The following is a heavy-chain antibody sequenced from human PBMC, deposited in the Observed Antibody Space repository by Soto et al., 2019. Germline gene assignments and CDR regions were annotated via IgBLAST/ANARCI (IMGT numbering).Heavy chain of an antibody. V-gene: IGHV4-34*01. J-gene: IGHJ4*02. CDR2: INHSGST. Sequence: SETLSLTCAVYGGSFSGYYWSWIRQPPGKGLEWIGEINHSGSTNYNPSLKSRVTISVDTSKNPFSLKLSSVTAADTAVYYCASYGSGRRYPDYWGQGTLVTVSS. CDR1: GGSFSGYY. CDR3: ASYGSGRRYPDY. D-gene: IGHD3-10*01.